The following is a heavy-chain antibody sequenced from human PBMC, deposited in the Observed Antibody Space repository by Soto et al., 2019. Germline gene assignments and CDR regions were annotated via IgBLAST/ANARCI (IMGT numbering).Heavy chain of an antibody. D-gene: IGHD2-15*01. CDR1: GGSISSGGYS. CDR2: IYHSGST. CDR3: ARTPDY. V-gene: IGHV4-30-2*01. Sequence: QLQLQESGSGRVKPSQTLSLTCAVSGGSISSGGYSWSCIRQPPGKGLEWIGYIYHSGSTYDNPSLKSLVTISVDRSKNQFSLKLSSVTAADTAVYYCARTPDYGGQGNLGTVSS. J-gene: IGHJ4*02.